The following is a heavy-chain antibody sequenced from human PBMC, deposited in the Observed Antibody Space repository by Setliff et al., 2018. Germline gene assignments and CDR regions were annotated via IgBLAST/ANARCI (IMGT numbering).Heavy chain of an antibody. CDR2: IKEDGSEK. J-gene: IGHJ4*02. CDR1: GFTFSSYW. Sequence: GGSLRLSCAASGFTFSSYWMSWVRQAPGKGLEWVANIKEDGSEKYYVDSVKGRFTISRDNSKNTLYLQMNSLRPEDTAVYYCARTCSGSGCYAGLESWGQGTPVTVSS. V-gene: IGHV3-7*01. D-gene: IGHD2-15*01. CDR3: ARTCSGSGCYAGLES.